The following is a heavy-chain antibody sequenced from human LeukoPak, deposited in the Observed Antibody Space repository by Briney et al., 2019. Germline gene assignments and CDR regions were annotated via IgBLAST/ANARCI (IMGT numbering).Heavy chain of an antibody. V-gene: IGHV3-23*01. J-gene: IGHJ4*02. D-gene: IGHD6-19*01. CDR2: ISGSGGST. CDR3: AKVRKWLTIFFDY. Sequence: PGGSLRLSCAASGFTFSSYGMSWVRQAPGKGLEWVSAISGSGGSTYYADSVKGRFTISRDNSKNTLYLQMNSLRAEDTAVYYCAKVRKWLTIFFDYWGQGTLVTVSS. CDR1: GFTFSSYG.